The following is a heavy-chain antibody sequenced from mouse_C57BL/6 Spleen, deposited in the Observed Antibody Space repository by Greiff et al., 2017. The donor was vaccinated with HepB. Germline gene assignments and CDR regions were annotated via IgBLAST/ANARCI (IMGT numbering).Heavy chain of an antibody. CDR2: ISNGGGST. J-gene: IGHJ3*01. V-gene: IGHV5-12*01. D-gene: IGHD2-3*01. CDR1: GFTFSDYY. Sequence: VMLVESGGGLVQPGGSLKLSCAASGFTFSDYYMYWVRQTPEKRLEWVAYISNGGGSTYYPDTVKGRFTISRDNAKNTLYLQMSRLKSEDTAMYYCARRDDGYYPFAYWGQGTLVTVSA. CDR3: ARRDDGYYPFAY.